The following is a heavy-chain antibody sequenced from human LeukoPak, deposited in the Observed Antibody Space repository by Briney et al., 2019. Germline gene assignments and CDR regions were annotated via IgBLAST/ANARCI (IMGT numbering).Heavy chain of an antibody. D-gene: IGHD1-20*01. J-gene: IGHJ4*02. Sequence: GGSLRLSCAASGFTFSSYSMNWVRQASGKGLEWVGRIRSKANSYATAYAASVKGRFTISRDDSKNTAYLQMNSLKTEDTAVYYCTGVNWNDRGADYWGQGTLVTVSS. CDR2: IRSKANSYAT. V-gene: IGHV3-73*01. CDR1: GFTFSSYS. CDR3: TGVNWNDRGADY.